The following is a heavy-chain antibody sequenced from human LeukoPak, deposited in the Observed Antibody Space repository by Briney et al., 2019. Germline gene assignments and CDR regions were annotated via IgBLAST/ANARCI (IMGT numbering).Heavy chain of an antibody. CDR3: ARVEVVMAAYFDY. V-gene: IGHV3-7*01. Sequence: GGSLRLSCAASGFTFSSYWMSWVRQAPGKGLEWVANIKQDGSEKYYVDSVKGRFTIARDNAKNSLYLQMNSLRAEDTAVYYCARVEVVMAAYFDYWGQGTLVTVSS. CDR1: GFTFSSYW. J-gene: IGHJ4*02. D-gene: IGHD2-21*01. CDR2: IKQDGSEK.